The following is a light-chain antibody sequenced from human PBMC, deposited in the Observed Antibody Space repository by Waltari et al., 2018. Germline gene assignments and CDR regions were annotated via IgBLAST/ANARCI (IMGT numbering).Light chain of an antibody. J-gene: IGLJ3*02. V-gene: IGLV2-14*03. CDR3: SSYTSDSTIV. CDR2: DVT. Sequence: QSALTQPASVSGSPGQSITIPRIPTGIAVGNYHYVPWYQCHPGQAPKLMIYDVTERPSGVSDRFSGSKSGNTASLTISGLQTEDEAFYYCSSYTSDSTIVFGGGTRLTVL. CDR1: GIAVGNYHY.